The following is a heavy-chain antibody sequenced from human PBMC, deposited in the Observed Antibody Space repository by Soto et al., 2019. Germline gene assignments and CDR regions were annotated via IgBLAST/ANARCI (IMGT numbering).Heavy chain of an antibody. Sequence: SLTCTVSGGSISSYYWSWIRQPAGKGLEWIGRFYTSGSTNYNPSLKSRVAMSVDTSKNQFSLKLSSVTAADTAVYYCARDFYDFWSGSLLYYFDYWGQGTLVTVSS. CDR1: GGSISSYY. CDR3: ARDFYDFWSGSLLYYFDY. CDR2: FYTSGST. V-gene: IGHV4-4*07. J-gene: IGHJ4*02. D-gene: IGHD3-3*01.